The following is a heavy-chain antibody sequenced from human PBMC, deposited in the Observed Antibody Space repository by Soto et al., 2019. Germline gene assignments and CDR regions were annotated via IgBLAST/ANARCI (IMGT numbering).Heavy chain of an antibody. V-gene: IGHV3-23*01. Sequence: GGSLRLSCAGSGFTFSNYAMAWVRQAPGKGLEWVSSVSGSGGNTFYADSVKGRFTISRDNSKNTLYLRMNSLRAEDTAVYYCTTEFDYYDSSGYYYATDYWGQGALVTVSS. CDR1: GFTFSNYA. D-gene: IGHD3-22*01. CDR2: VSGSGGNT. CDR3: TTEFDYYDSSGYYYATDY. J-gene: IGHJ4*02.